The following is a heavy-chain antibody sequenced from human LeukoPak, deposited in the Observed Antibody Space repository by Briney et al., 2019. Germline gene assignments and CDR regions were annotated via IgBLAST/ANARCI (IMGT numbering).Heavy chain of an antibody. CDR2: IIPIFGTA. V-gene: IGHV1-69*13. CDR3: ARVDGY. CDR1: GYTLTDYY. J-gene: IGHJ4*02. Sequence: SVKVSCKASGYTLTDYYMHWVRQAPGQGLEWMGGIIPIFGTANYAQKFQGRVTITADESTSTAYMELSSLRSEDTAVYYCARVDGYWGQGTLVTVSS. D-gene: IGHD5-24*01.